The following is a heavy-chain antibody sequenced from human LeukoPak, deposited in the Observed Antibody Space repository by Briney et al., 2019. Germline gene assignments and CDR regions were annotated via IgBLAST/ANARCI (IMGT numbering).Heavy chain of an antibody. D-gene: IGHD2-15*01. Sequence: ASVKVSCKASGYTFTSYDINWVRQATGQGLEWMGWMNPNSGNTGYAQKFQGRVTMTRNTPISTAYMELSSLRSEDTAVYYCAREGEVCSGGSCYSSWFDPWGQGTLVTVSS. CDR2: MNPNSGNT. V-gene: IGHV1-8*01. J-gene: IGHJ5*02. CDR3: AREGEVCSGGSCYSSWFDP. CDR1: GYTFTSYD.